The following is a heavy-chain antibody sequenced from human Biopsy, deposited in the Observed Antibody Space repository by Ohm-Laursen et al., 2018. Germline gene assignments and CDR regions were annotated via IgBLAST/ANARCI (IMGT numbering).Heavy chain of an antibody. D-gene: IGHD3-22*01. CDR2: IKTKGFRERT. V-gene: IGHV3-49*04. J-gene: IGHJ5*02. CDR3: TRWYDRSGYYRDL. Sequence: RSLRLSCSASGFTFADFAVSWVRQAPGKGLEWVGLIKTKGFRERTQYAASVEGRFTISRDDSKGAAYLEMSGLKTEDTALYYCTRWYDRSGYYRDLWGQGTLVTVSS. CDR1: GFTFADFA.